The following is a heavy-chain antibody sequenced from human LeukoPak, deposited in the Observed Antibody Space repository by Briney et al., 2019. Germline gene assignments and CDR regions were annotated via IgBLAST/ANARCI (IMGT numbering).Heavy chain of an antibody. V-gene: IGHV4-59*01. CDR1: GGSISSYY. CDR3: ARGGGGYSFDY. D-gene: IGHD1-26*01. Sequence: SETLSLTCTVSGGSISSYYWSWIRQPPGKGLEWIGYIYYSGSTNYNPSLKSRVTISVDTSKNQFSLKLSSVTAADTAVYYCARGGGGYSFDYWGQGTLVTVSS. J-gene: IGHJ4*02. CDR2: IYYSGST.